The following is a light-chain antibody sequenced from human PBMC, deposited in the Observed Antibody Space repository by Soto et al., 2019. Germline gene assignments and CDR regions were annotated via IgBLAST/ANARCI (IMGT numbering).Light chain of an antibody. Sequence: QSALTQPASVSGSPGQSITFSCTGTSSDVGGYNYVSWYQQHPGKAPKVMIYEVSNRPSGVSNRFSGSKSGNTASLTISGLQAEEEADYYCSSFASSGTRVFGTGTKLTVL. V-gene: IGLV2-14*01. CDR1: SSDVGGYNY. J-gene: IGLJ1*01. CDR2: EVS. CDR3: SSFASSGTRV.